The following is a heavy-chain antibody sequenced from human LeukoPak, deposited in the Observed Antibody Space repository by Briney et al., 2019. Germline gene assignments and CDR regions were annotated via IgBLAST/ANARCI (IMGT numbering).Heavy chain of an antibody. V-gene: IGHV3-7*01. J-gene: IGHJ4*02. CDR2: IQHFVSEK. Sequence: PGGSMRPSCVVPGPTFTSYWMSWDSPAPGGVREWEANIQHFVSEKYYVDYLKGRFTISRDKAKNTLYLQMNSLRAEDTAVYYCARETAIRDGSSWYSNWYYWGQXTLVTVSS. D-gene: IGHD6-13*01. CDR3: ARETAIRDGSSWYSNWYY. CDR1: GPTFTSYW.